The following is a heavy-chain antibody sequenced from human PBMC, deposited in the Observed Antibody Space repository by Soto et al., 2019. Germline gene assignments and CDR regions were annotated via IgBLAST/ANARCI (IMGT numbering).Heavy chain of an antibody. V-gene: IGHV1-69*01. J-gene: IGHJ4*02. CDR2: TTAIIGKR. Sequence: QVQLVQSGAEVKKPGSSVKVSCKASGDTLSHYGVSWVRQVPGKGLEWMGGTTAIIGKRDYAQKFQGRMMITTDESTTTSYMELNSLTSDDTAVYYCAAGDSSDTGDHWGQGTLVTVSS. CDR3: AAGDSSDTGDH. CDR1: GDTLSHYG. D-gene: IGHD5-18*01.